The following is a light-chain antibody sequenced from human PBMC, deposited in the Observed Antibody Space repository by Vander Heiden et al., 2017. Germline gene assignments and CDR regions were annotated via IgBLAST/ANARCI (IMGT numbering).Light chain of an antibody. CDR1: QSVNTW. V-gene: IGKV1-5*03. CDR3: QQYNDYPWT. J-gene: IGKJ1*01. CDR2: RAS. Sequence: DIQMTQSPSTLSASVGDRVTITCRASQSVNTWLAWYQQRPGKAPNLLIYRASTLESGVPSRFSGSGSGTEFTLTITSLQPDDFATYYRQQYNDYPWTFGQGTKVDIK.